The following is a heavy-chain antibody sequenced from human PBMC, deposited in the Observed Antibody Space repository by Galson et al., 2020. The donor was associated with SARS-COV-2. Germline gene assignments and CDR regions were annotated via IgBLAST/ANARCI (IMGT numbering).Heavy chain of an antibody. CDR1: DFSLSTSGVG. J-gene: IGHJ4*02. D-gene: IGHD3-22*01. V-gene: IGHV2-5*02. Sequence: SGPTLVKPTQTLTLTCTFSDFSLSTSGVGMAWVRQPPGKALECLAIIYWDADTRYSPSLENRLSITKDTSINQVVLTVTNMDPVDTATYYCARVSYLYDSGGRNNYFDFWGQGILVTVSS. CDR3: ARVSYLYDSGGRNNYFDF. CDR2: IYWDADT.